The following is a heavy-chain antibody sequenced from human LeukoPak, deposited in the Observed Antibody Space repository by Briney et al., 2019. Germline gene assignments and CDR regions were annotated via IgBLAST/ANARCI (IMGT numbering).Heavy chain of an antibody. J-gene: IGHJ3*02. D-gene: IGHD3-10*01. CDR1: GGTFSSYA. CDR2: IIPIFGTA. CDR3: ARIRYGEGGGDAIDI. V-gene: IGHV1-69*13. Sequence: ASVKVSCKASGGTFSSYAISWVPQAPGQGLKGMGGIIPIFGTANYAQKFQGRVTITADESTSTAYMELSSLRSEDTAVYYCARIRYGEGGGDAIDIWGQGTMVSVSS.